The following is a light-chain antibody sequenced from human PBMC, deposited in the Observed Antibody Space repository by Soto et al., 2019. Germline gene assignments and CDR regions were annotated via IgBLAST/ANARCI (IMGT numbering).Light chain of an antibody. J-gene: IGLJ1*01. Sequence: QLVLSQSPSASASLGASLKLTCTLSSGHSSYAIAWHQQQPEKGPRYLMKLNSDGSHSKGDGIPDRFSGSSSGAERYLIISSLQSEDEADYYCQTWGTGIHVFGTGTKLTVL. CDR2: LNSDGSH. V-gene: IGLV4-69*01. CDR1: SGHSSYA. CDR3: QTWGTGIHV.